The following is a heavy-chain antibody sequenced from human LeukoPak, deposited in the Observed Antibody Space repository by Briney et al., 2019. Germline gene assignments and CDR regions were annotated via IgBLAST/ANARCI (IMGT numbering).Heavy chain of an antibody. D-gene: IGHD5-18*01. J-gene: IGHJ4*02. Sequence: GASVKVSCKASGGTFSSYAIIWVRQAPGQGLEWMGGIIPIFGTANYAQKFQGRVTITTDESTSTAHMELSSLRSEDTAVYYCAAVDTAMVRGYYFDYWGQGTLVTVSS. V-gene: IGHV1-69*05. CDR1: GGTFSSYA. CDR3: AAVDTAMVRGYYFDY. CDR2: IIPIFGTA.